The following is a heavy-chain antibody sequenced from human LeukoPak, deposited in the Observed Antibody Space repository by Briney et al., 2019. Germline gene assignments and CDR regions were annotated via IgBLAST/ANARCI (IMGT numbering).Heavy chain of an antibody. Sequence: GASVKVSCKASGGTLSSYAISWVRQAPGQGLGWMGGIIPIFGTANYAQKFQGRVTITADESTSTAYMELSSLRSEDTAVYYCARVSSSSGYYYGTGIDYWGQGTLVTVSS. V-gene: IGHV1-69*13. CDR3: ARVSSSSGYYYGTGIDY. J-gene: IGHJ4*02. CDR1: GGTLSSYA. CDR2: IIPIFGTA. D-gene: IGHD3-22*01.